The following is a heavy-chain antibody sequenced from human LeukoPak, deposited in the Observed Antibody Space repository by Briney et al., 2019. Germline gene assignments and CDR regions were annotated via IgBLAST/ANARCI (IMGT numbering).Heavy chain of an antibody. Sequence: PSETLSLTCTVSGGSVSSSGFYWAWIRQPPGKGLEWIGTIYYSGGTYYNSSLKSRLTISIDTSNNQFSLNLNSVTAADTAVYYCARGVAPSIAAAGTILSFDYWGQGTLVTVSS. CDR2: IYYSGGT. CDR3: ARGVAPSIAAAGTILSFDY. CDR1: GGSVSSSGFY. J-gene: IGHJ4*02. D-gene: IGHD6-13*01. V-gene: IGHV4-39*01.